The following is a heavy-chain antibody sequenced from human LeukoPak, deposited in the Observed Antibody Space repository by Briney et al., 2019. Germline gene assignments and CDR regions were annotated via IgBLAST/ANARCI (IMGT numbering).Heavy chain of an antibody. Sequence: GGSLRLSCAASGFTFSSYWMSWVRQAPGKGLEWVANIKQDGSEKYYVDSVKGRFTISRDNAKNSLYLQMNSLRAEDTAVYYCARGRSTMLLWFAEPGYYFDYWGQGTLVTVSS. CDR1: GFTFSSYW. V-gene: IGHV3-7*01. J-gene: IGHJ4*02. D-gene: IGHD3-10*01. CDR2: IKQDGSEK. CDR3: ARGRSTMLLWFAEPGYYFDY.